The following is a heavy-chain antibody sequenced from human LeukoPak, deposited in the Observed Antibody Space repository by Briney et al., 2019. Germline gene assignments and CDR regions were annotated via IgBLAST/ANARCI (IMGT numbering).Heavy chain of an antibody. CDR1: GFTFSTYA. D-gene: IGHD4-17*01. CDR3: AKGRNDYGDAALNY. J-gene: IGHJ4*02. V-gene: IGHV3-23*01. Sequence: GGSLRLSCAASGFTFSTYAVTWVRQAPGKGLEWVSSISGGGDNTYYADSVKGRFTISRDNSKNTLYLQMNSLRAEDTAGYCCAKGRNDYGDAALNYWGQGTLVTVSS. CDR2: ISGGGDNT.